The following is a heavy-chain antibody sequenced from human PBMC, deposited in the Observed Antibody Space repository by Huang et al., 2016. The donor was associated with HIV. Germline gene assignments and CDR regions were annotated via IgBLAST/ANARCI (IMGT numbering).Heavy chain of an antibody. CDR2: RKEDGGQN. CDR3: ASDQFIKAFDI. CDR1: EFSFSTYW. Sequence: EVQLVVSGGGLVQPGGSLRLSCAASEFSFSTYWMRWLRQVPGKGVECVSSRKEDGGQNVYRDAVKGRFIISRDNSKHSLYLQMNNLRTEETAIYYCASDQFIKAFDIWGQGTMVTVSS. J-gene: IGHJ3*02. V-gene: IGHV3-7*01.